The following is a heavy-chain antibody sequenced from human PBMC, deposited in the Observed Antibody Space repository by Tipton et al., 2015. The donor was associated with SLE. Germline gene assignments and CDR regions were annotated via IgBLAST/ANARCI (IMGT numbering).Heavy chain of an antibody. CDR3: AGGYSSSNLDY. CDR2: IIHSGVT. D-gene: IGHD6-6*01. V-gene: IGHV4-34*12. CDR1: GGSFNGYF. J-gene: IGHJ4*02. Sequence: TLSLTCAVYGGSFNGYFWTWIRQPPGKGLEWIGEIIHSGVTNYNPSLRSRVTISVDMTKNQVSLKLSSVTAADTAVYYCAGGYSSSNLDYWGQGTLVTVSS.